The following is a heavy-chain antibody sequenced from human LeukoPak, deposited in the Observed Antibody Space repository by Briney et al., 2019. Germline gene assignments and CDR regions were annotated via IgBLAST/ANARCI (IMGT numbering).Heavy chain of an antibody. V-gene: IGHV3-30*04. CDR1: GFTFSSYA. Sequence: GRSLRLSCAASGFTFSSYAMHWVRQAPGKGLEWVAVISYDGSNKYYADSVKGRFTISRDNSKNTLYLQMNSLRAEDTAVYYCARDRRVRGAMDVWGQGTTVTVSS. CDR3: ARDRRVRGAMDV. CDR2: ISYDGSNK. D-gene: IGHD3-10*01. J-gene: IGHJ6*02.